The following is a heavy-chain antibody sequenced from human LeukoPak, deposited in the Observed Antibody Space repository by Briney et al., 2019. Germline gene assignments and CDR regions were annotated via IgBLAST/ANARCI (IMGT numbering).Heavy chain of an antibody. V-gene: IGHV3-21*01. Sequence: PGGSLRLSCATSGFTFTSYSINRVRQAPGKGLEWVSCSSSSRNYISYADSVKGRFTVSRDNAKKSLYLQMNSLRAEDTAVYYCARGERTAAADYWGQGTLVTVSS. CDR1: GFTFTSYS. CDR2: SSSSRNYI. J-gene: IGHJ4*02. CDR3: ARGERTAAADY. D-gene: IGHD6-13*01.